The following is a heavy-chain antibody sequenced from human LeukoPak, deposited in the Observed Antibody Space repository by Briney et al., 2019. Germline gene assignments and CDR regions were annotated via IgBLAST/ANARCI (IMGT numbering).Heavy chain of an antibody. CDR3: ARGYSGYFYY. V-gene: IGHV3-74*01. Sequence: GGSLRLSCAASGFTFSSYRMQWVRQAPAKARVWVSRIDGDGSSTNYADSVKGRFTISRDNAKNTLYLQMNSLRAEDTAVYYCARGYSGYFYYWGQGTLVTVSS. J-gene: IGHJ4*02. CDR1: GFTFSSYR. CDR2: IDGDGSST. D-gene: IGHD5-12*01.